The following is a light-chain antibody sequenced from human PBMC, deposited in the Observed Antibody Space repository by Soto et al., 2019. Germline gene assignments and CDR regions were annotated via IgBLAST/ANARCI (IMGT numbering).Light chain of an antibody. J-gene: IGLJ1*01. CDR1: SSDVGRYNY. CDR2: EVS. CDR3: GSYAGSYNYV. Sequence: QSALTQPPSASGSPGQSVTISCTGTSSDVGRYNYVSWYQQHPGKPPKLMIYEVSERPSGVPDRFSGSKSGNTASLTVSGLQAEDEADYYYGSYAGSYNYVFGTGTKLTVL. V-gene: IGLV2-8*01.